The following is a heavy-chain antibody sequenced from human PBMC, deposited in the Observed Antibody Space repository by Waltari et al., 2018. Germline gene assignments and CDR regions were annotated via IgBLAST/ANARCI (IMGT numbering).Heavy chain of an antibody. CDR2: ITPHTGGT. CDR1: GYTFTRHY. Sequence: QVQLVQSGAEVKEPGASVKASCKASGYTFTRHYIHWVRQAPGQGLEWMGRITPHTGGTYYSQKFQGRVTMTRDMSITTAYMEVSSLRSDDTAVYYCARDLVGSGWSIDYWGQGTLVTVSS. D-gene: IGHD6-19*01. V-gene: IGHV1-2*06. J-gene: IGHJ4*02. CDR3: ARDLVGSGWSIDY.